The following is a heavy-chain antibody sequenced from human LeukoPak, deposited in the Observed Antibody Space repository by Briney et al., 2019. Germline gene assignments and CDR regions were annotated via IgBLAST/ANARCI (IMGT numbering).Heavy chain of an antibody. CDR3: ATFGVIVRNNYLDY. CDR1: GFTFSSYA. J-gene: IGHJ4*02. V-gene: IGHV3-30-3*01. CDR2: ISYDGSNK. Sequence: GGSLRLSCAASGFTFSSYAMHWVRQAPGKGLEWVAVISYDGSNKYYADSVKGRFTISRDNSGNTLYLQMSSLRAEDTALYYCATFGVIVRNNYLDYWGQGALVAVSS. D-gene: IGHD3-3*01.